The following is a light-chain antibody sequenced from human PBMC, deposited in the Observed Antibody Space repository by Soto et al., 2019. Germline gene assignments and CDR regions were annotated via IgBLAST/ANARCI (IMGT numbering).Light chain of an antibody. J-gene: IGLJ3*02. V-gene: IGLV2-11*01. CDR3: CSYAGGYTWV. CDR2: YVN. Sequence: QSALTQPRSVSGSPGQSVTISCTGTSSDIGNYHYVSWYQQHPDKAPKLMIHYVNKRPSGVPDRFSGSKSGNTASLTISGLQAEDEADYSCCSYAGGYTWVFGGGTKLTVL. CDR1: SSDIGNYHY.